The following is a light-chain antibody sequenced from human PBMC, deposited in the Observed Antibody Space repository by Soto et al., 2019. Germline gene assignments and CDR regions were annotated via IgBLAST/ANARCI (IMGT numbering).Light chain of an antibody. V-gene: IGLV2-14*01. Sequence: QSLLTQPASVSGSLGQSITISCTGTSSDVRGYNFVSWYQQHPGKAPKLIISDVSNRPSGVSTRFFGSKSGNTASLTISGLQAEDEADYYCSSYTSINTHVFGTGTKVTVL. CDR1: SSDVRGYNF. J-gene: IGLJ1*01. CDR2: DVS. CDR3: SSYTSINTHV.